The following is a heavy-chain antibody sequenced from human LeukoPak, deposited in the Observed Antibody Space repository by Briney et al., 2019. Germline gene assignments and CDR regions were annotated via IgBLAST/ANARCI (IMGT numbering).Heavy chain of an antibody. D-gene: IGHD1-14*01. V-gene: IGHV3-33*01. CDR3: TRYNNDHFDY. Sequence: GGSLRLSCAGSGFIFGGYGMHWFRQTPGKGLEWVAVIAYDGSRAFYADSVKGRFTISRDNSKDTMSVQMDDLRAEDTAVYYCTRYNNDHFDYWGQGTLVTVSS. J-gene: IGHJ4*02. CDR2: IAYDGSRA. CDR1: GFIFGGYG.